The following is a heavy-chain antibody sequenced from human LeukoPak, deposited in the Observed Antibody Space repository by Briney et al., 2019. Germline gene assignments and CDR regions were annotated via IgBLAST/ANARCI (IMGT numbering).Heavy chain of an antibody. CDR2: ISGSGGST. Sequence: GGSLRLSCAAPGFTFSSYAMSWVRQAPGEGLEWVSAISGSGGSTYYADSVKGRFTISRDNSKNTLYLQMNSLRAEDTAVYYCAKDRHYYDSSGYYYWNFDLWGRGTLVTVSS. CDR3: AKDRHYYDSSGYYYWNFDL. V-gene: IGHV3-23*01. CDR1: GFTFSSYA. D-gene: IGHD3-22*01. J-gene: IGHJ2*01.